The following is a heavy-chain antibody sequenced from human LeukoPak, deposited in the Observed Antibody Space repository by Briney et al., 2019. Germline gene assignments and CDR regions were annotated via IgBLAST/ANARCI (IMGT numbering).Heavy chain of an antibody. D-gene: IGHD2-2*02. V-gene: IGHV3-9*01. CDR2: ISWNSGSI. CDR1: GFTFDDYA. J-gene: IGHJ4*02. Sequence: GRSLRLSCAASGFTFDDYAMHWVRQAPGKGLEWVSGISWNSGSIGYADSVKGRFTISRDNAKNSPYLQMNSLRAEDTAVYYCATVGSVVPAAIPVYWGQGTLVTVSS. CDR3: ATVGSVVPAAIPVY.